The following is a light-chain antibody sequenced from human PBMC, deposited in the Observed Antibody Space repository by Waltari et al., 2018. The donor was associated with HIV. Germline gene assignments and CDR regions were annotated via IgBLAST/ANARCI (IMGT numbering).Light chain of an antibody. CDR3: QQRSDWPPWT. CDR1: QSISTY. Sequence: EIVLTRSPATLSLSLGTRATLSCRASQSISTYLAWYQQKPGQAPRLLIYDASNRATGIPARFNGRGSGTDFTLTISSLAPEDCGVYYCQQRSDWPPWTFGQGTKVEIK. V-gene: IGKV3-11*01. CDR2: DAS. J-gene: IGKJ1*01.